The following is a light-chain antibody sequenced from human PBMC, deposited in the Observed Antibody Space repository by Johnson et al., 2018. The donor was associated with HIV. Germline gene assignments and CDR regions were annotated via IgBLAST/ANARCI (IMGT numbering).Light chain of an antibody. CDR3: ATCVNSLRV. Sequence: QSMLTQPPSVSAAPGQKVTISCSGSSSNIGRHYVSWYQQLPGTAPKLLIYDNDSRPSGIPDRFSGSKSGTSATLRITGLQTGDEADYYCATCVNSLRVFGTWTKVTVL. J-gene: IGLJ1*01. CDR2: DND. V-gene: IGLV1-51*01. CDR1: SSNIGRHY.